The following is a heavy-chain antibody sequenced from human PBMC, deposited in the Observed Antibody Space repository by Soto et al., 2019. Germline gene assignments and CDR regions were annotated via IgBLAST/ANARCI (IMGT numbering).Heavy chain of an antibody. CDR3: ARDELGYCSGGSCYGMDV. V-gene: IGHV3-53*01. J-gene: IGHJ6*02. Sequence: GGSLRLSCAASGFTVSSNYMSWVRQAPGKGLEWVSVIYSGGSTYYADSVKGRFTISRDNSKNTLYLQMNSLRAEDTTVYYCARDELGYCSGGSCYGMDVWGQGTTVTVSS. CDR2: IYSGGST. D-gene: IGHD2-15*01. CDR1: GFTVSSNY.